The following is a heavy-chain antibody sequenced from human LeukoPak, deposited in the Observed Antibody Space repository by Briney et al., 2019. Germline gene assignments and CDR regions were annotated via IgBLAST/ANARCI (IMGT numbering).Heavy chain of an antibody. D-gene: IGHD2-2*01. V-gene: IGHV3-21*01. CDR3: ARENRVPAPYDY. J-gene: IGHJ4*02. CDR2: ISSGSSYI. Sequence: MSGGSLRLSCAASGFTFSSYNMNWVRQAPGKGLEWVSYISSGSSYIYYADSVKGRFTISRDNAKNSLYLQMNSLRAEDTAVYYCARENRVPAPYDYWGQGTLVTVSS. CDR1: GFTFSSYN.